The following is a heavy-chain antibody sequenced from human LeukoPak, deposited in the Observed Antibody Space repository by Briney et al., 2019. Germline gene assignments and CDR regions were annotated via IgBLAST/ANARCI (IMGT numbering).Heavy chain of an antibody. D-gene: IGHD1-26*01. CDR3: ATESYSGSYLYAFDI. CDR2: FDPEDGET. Sequence: GASVKVSCKVSGYTLTELSMHWVRQAPGKGLEWMGGFDPEDGETIYAPKFQGRVTMTEDTSTDTAYMELSSLRSEDTAVYYCATESYSGSYLYAFDIWGQGTMVTVSS. CDR1: GYTLTELS. V-gene: IGHV1-24*01. J-gene: IGHJ3*02.